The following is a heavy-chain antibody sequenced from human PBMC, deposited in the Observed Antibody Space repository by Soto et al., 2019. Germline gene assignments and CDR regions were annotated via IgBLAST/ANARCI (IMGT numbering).Heavy chain of an antibody. CDR3: ARHYYDILTGYYIEGNWFAP. CDR2: IYYSGST. V-gene: IGHV4-39*01. CDR1: GGSISSSSYY. J-gene: IGHJ5*02. Sequence: PSETLSLTCTVFGGSISSSSYYWGWIRQPPGKGLEWIGSIYYSGSTYYNPSLKSRVTISVDTSKNQFSLKLSSVTAADTAVYYCARHYYDILTGYYIEGNWFAPWGQGTLVTVSS. D-gene: IGHD3-9*01.